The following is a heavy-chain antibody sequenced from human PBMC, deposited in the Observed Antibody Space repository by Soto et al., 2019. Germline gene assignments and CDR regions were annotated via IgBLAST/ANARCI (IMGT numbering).Heavy chain of an antibody. Sequence: EVQLLDSGGGLAQPGGSLRLSCAASGFTFKNYAMSWVRQAPGKGLEWVSSISNSGDSTYYADSVQGRFTISRDNSKNTLSLQMNSLRAEDTAIYYCANHRGFLVTQYFFDYWGQGTLVTVSS. V-gene: IGHV3-23*01. D-gene: IGHD2-21*02. CDR2: ISNSGDST. CDR3: ANHRGFLVTQYFFDY. CDR1: GFTFKNYA. J-gene: IGHJ4*02.